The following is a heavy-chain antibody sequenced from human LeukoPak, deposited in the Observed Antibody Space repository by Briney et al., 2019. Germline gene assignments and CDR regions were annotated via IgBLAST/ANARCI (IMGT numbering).Heavy chain of an antibody. J-gene: IGHJ6*03. D-gene: IGHD3-10*01. CDR3: AKDVVSWFGEFAYYMDV. Sequence: GGSLRLSCAASGFTFSSYAMHWVRQAPGKGLEWVAVISYDGSNKYYADSVKGRFTISRDNSKNTLYLQMNSLRAEDTAVYYCAKDVVSWFGEFAYYMDVWGKGTTVTISS. V-gene: IGHV3-30*04. CDR1: GFTFSSYA. CDR2: ISYDGSNK.